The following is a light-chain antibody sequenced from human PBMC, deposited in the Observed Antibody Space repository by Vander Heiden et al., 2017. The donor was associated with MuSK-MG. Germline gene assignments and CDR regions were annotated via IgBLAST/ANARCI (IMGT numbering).Light chain of an antibody. J-gene: IGLJ3*02. CDR3: RPHNDGIWV. Sequence: TCAFSTGAVTSGHYANWFQQKPGQPPRALIYSTTNRHSWTPARLSASLLGGKAALTLSAGQAEDDDEYYCRPHNDGIWVFGGGTKLTVL. CDR1: TGAVTSGHY. CDR2: STT. V-gene: IGLV7-43*01.